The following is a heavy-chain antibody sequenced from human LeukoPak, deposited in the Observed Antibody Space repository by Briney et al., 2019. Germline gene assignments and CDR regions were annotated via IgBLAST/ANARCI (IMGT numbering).Heavy chain of an antibody. CDR3: TRISD. CDR1: GFTFSSYS. CDR2: IRSKAYGGTT. V-gene: IGHV3-49*04. J-gene: IGHJ4*02. Sequence: PGGSLRLSCAASGFTFSSYSMNWVRQAPGKGLEWVGFIRSKAYGGTTEYAASVKGRFTISRDDSKSIAYLQMNSLKTEDTAVYYCTRISDWGQGTLVTVSS.